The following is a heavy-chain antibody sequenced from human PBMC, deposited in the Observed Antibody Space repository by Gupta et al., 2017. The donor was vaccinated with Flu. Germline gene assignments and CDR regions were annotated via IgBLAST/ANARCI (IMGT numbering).Heavy chain of an antibody. CDR2: INHSGST. Sequence: QVQLQHWDAGLLKSSETLSLPCAVYGWAFSGYFWSSLRQPPGKGLEWIGEINHSGSTNYNPSLKSRVTISVDTSKNQFSLKLSSVTAADTAVYYCARGRGRMTTVRYNWFDPWGQGTLVTVSS. CDR3: ARGRGRMTTVRYNWFDP. CDR1: GWAFSGYF. J-gene: IGHJ5*02. V-gene: IGHV4-34*01. D-gene: IGHD4-4*01.